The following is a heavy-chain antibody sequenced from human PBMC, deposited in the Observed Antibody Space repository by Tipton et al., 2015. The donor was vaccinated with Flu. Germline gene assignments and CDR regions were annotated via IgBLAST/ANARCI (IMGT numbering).Heavy chain of an antibody. Sequence: TLSLTCAVYGGSFSGYYWSWIRQPPGKGLEWIGEINHSGSTNYNPSLKSRVTISVDTSKNQFSLKLSSVTAADTAVYYCARHPRAYYDFWSGYNKGGYYYGMDVWGQGTTVTVSS. CDR2: INHSGST. J-gene: IGHJ6*02. CDR1: GGSFSGYY. D-gene: IGHD3-3*01. V-gene: IGHV4-34*01. CDR3: ARHPRAYYDFWSGYNKGGYYYGMDV.